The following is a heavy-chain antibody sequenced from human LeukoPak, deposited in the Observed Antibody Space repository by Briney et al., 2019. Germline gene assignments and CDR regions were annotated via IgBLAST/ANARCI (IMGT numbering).Heavy chain of an antibody. CDR3: ARDLVPARLGSGWFDL. J-gene: IGHJ5*02. Sequence: ASVKVSCKASGYTFSDYFIYWVRQAPGQGLEWMGWIKPDSGGTNYAQKFLGRVTMTRDTSVSTAYMEMTGLRSDDTAVYYCARDLVPARLGSGWFDLWGQGTLVTVSS. CDR1: GYTFSDYF. V-gene: IGHV1-2*02. D-gene: IGHD2-2*01. CDR2: IKPDSGGT.